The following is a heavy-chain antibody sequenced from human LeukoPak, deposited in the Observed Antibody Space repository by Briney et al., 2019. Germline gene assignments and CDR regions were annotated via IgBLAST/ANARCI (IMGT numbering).Heavy chain of an antibody. Sequence: ASVKVSCKASGYTFTAYYIHWVRQAPGQGLEWMERINPNSGGTSYAQKFQGRVTMTRDTSISTAYMELSRLRSDDTVVYYCAIAGGGSDAFDIWGQGTMVTVSS. J-gene: IGHJ3*02. V-gene: IGHV1-2*05. D-gene: IGHD2-15*01. CDR3: AIAGGGSDAFDI. CDR1: GYTFTAYY. CDR2: INPNSGGT.